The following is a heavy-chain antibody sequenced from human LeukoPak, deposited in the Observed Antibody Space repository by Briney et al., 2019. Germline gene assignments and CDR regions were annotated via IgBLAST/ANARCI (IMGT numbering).Heavy chain of an antibody. D-gene: IGHD5-18*01. CDR2: IYASGST. Sequence: PSETLSLTCTVSGGSISSGSYYWNWIRQPAGKGLEWIGRIYASGSTYYNPSLKSRVTISVDTSKNQFSLKLSSVTAADTAVYYCARMPGYSYYYMDVWGKGTTVTVSS. J-gene: IGHJ6*03. CDR1: GGSISSGSYY. V-gene: IGHV4-61*02. CDR3: ARMPGYSYYYMDV.